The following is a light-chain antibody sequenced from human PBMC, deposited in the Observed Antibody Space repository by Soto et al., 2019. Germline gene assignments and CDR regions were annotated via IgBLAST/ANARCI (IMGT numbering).Light chain of an antibody. Sequence: QAVLTQPPSASGTPGQRVSISCSGSSSNIRSNTINWYRHLPGTAPKLLIYNNDLRPSGVPDRFSGSKSGTSASLAISGLQSEDEATYYCATWDDSLNGPIFGGGTKRTVL. CDR2: NND. V-gene: IGLV1-44*01. CDR1: SSNIRSNT. CDR3: ATWDDSLNGPI. J-gene: IGLJ2*01.